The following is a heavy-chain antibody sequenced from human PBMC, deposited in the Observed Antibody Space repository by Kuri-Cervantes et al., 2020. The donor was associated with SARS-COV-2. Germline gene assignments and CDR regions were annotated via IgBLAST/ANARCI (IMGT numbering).Heavy chain of an antibody. J-gene: IGHJ3*02. Sequence: GGSLRLSCAASGFTFSSYAMHWVRQAPGKGLEWVAVISYDGSNKYYADSVRGRFTISRDNSKNTLYLQMNSLRAEDTAVYYCAREAYNYYYDSSGYLLGGAFDIWGQGTMVTVSS. D-gene: IGHD3-22*01. CDR3: AREAYNYYYDSSGYLLGGAFDI. CDR1: GFTFSSYA. V-gene: IGHV3-30-3*01. CDR2: ISYDGSNK.